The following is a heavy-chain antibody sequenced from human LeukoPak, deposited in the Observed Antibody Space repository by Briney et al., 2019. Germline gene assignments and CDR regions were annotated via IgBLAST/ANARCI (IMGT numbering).Heavy chain of an antibody. CDR1: RFTLSTYW. CDR3: ARGGLYDFWSGSTNNWFDP. V-gene: IGHV3-7*01. D-gene: IGHD3-3*01. Sequence: GGSLRLSCAASRFTLSTYWMSWVRQAPGKGLEWVAHIKQDGSQEYYVDSVKGRFTISRDSAKNSLYLQMNSLRAEDTAVYYCARGGLYDFWSGSTNNWFDPWGQGTLVTVSS. J-gene: IGHJ5*02. CDR2: IKQDGSQE.